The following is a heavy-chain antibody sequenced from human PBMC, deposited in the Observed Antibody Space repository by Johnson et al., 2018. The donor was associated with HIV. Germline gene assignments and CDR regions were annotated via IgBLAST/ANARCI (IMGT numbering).Heavy chain of an antibody. CDR1: GFTFSSYV. CDR3: VKDTDYDYYDNSGAAFDI. J-gene: IGHJ3*02. Sequence: VQLVESGGGFVEPGGSLRLSCAASGFTFSSYVMNWVRQAPGQGLEWVSGISGSGGSTYYADSVEGRFTISRDNSKKTLYLQMNSLRVEDTAVYYCVKDTDYDYYDNSGAAFDIWGQGTMVTVSS. D-gene: IGHD3-22*01. V-gene: IGHV3-23*04. CDR2: ISGSGGST.